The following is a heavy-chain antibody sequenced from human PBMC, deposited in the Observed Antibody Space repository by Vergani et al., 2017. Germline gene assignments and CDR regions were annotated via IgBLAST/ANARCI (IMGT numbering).Heavy chain of an antibody. Sequence: ELQLVESGGGLVQPGGSLRLSCAASGSTVSGNYMTWVRQAPGKGLEWVSHIYSGDETYYADSVMGRVTISRDTSKNTLHLEINNLRVEDAAVYYFARGNYYGSGTYVDPWGQGTLVTVSS. D-gene: IGHD3-10*01. CDR3: ARGNYYGSGTYVDP. J-gene: IGHJ5*02. CDR2: IYSGDET. V-gene: IGHV3-66*02. CDR1: GSTVSGNY.